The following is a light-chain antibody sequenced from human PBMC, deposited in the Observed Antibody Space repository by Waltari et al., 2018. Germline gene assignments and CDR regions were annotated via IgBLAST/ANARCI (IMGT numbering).Light chain of an antibody. J-gene: IGLJ2*01. CDR3: AAWDVSLKGV. CDR2: SNT. V-gene: IGLV1-44*01. Sequence: QSVLTLPPSASGPPGQRVTIPCSGSRSNIGSNTVNWYQQPPGMAPKLIIYSNTQRPSGVPDRFSGSKSGTSASLAISGLQSDDEADYYCAAWDVSLKGVFGGGTKVTVL. CDR1: RSNIGSNT.